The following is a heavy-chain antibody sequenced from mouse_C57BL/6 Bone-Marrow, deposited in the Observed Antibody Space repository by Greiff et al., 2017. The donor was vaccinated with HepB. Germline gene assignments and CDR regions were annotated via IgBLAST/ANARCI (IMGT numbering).Heavy chain of an antibody. CDR2: IYPGNSDT. CDR1: GYTFTSYW. CDR3: TIHYGSSYVWFAY. V-gene: IGHV1-5*01. Sequence: VQLQQSGTVLARPGASVQMSCKTSGYTFTSYWMHWVKQRPGQGLEWIGAIYPGNSDTSYNQKFKGKAKLTAVTSASTAYMELSSLTNEDSAVYYCTIHYGSSYVWFAYWGQGTLVTVSA. J-gene: IGHJ3*01. D-gene: IGHD1-1*01.